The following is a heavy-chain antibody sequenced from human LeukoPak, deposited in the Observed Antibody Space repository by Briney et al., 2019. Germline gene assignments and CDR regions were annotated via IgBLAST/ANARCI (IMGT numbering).Heavy chain of an antibody. J-gene: IGHJ4*02. CDR2: IYYSGST. CDR1: GGSITNTKYY. V-gene: IGHV4-39*02. Sequence: SETLSLTCILSGGSITNTKYYWGWIRQPPGKGLEWIGSIYYSGSTYYNPSLKSRVTISVDTSKNQFSLKLSSVTAADTAVYYCAREPLDYWGQGTLVTVSS. CDR3: AREPLDY.